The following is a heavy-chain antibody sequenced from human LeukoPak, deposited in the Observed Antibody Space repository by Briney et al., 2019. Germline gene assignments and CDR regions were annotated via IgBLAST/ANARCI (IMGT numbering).Heavy chain of an antibody. D-gene: IGHD6-19*01. CDR3: AKNLRTSVAAFEY. CDR2: IDSSASTT. CDR1: RFYFSTYD. Sequence: GGSLRLSCTASRFYFSTYDMNWVRQVPGKGLEWVSYIDSSASTTYYAGSVQGRFTISRDNSKNTLYLQMNRLTAEDTAVYYCAKNLRTSVAAFEYWGQGTLVTVSS. V-gene: IGHV3-48*01. J-gene: IGHJ4*02.